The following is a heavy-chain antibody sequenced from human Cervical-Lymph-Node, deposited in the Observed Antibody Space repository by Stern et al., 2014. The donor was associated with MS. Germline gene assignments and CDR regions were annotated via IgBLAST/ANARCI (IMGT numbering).Heavy chain of an antibody. CDR2: ILPKTGGT. J-gene: IGHJ5*02. CDR1: GNTFSDSY. Sequence: QVQLGQSASEVKKPGASVKVSCQDSGNTFSDSYIHWVRQAPGQGLEWMGWILPKTGGTNYAQKFKGWVTMSSDTSINTVFMELTGLRSDDPAVYFCARGFVGAPPLGFYFDTWGQGTLVTVSS. D-gene: IGHD1-26*01. CDR3: ARGFVGAPPLGFYFDT. V-gene: IGHV1-2*04.